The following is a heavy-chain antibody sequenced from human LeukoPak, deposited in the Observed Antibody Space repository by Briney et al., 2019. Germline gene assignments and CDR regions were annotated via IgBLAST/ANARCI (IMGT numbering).Heavy chain of an antibody. D-gene: IGHD3-16*02. CDR1: GFTFSTYS. CDR3: ARDRWGYSLDY. J-gene: IGHJ4*02. CDR2: ISSSGSNI. Sequence: GGPLRLSCAASGFTFSTYSMNWVRQAPGKGLEWVSLISSSGSNIYYADSVRGRFTISRDNAKNSVYLQMNSLRAEDTAVYYCARDRWGYSLDYWGQGTLVTVSS. V-gene: IGHV3-21*01.